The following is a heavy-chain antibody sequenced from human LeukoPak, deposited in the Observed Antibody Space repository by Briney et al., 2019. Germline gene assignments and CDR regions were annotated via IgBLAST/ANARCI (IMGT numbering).Heavy chain of an antibody. Sequence: PGRSLRLSCAASGFTFSSYAMHWVRQAPGKGLEWVAVISYDGSNKYYADSVKGRFTISRDNSKNTLYLQMNSLRAEDTAVYYCAKNGKDNYDMFFDYWGQGTLVTVSS. CDR3: AKNGKDNYDMFFDY. CDR2: ISYDGSNK. V-gene: IGHV3-30-3*02. D-gene: IGHD3-9*01. J-gene: IGHJ4*02. CDR1: GFTFSSYA.